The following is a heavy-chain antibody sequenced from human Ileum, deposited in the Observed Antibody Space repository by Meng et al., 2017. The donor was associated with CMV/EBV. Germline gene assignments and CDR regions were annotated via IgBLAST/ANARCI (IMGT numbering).Heavy chain of an antibody. V-gene: IGHV3-11*01. Sequence: LSCSASGFTFSAYYMSWIRQPPGKGLEWISYISGDSSTIYYADSVKGRFVISRDNAKNSLSLQMNSLRAEDTAIYYCATRRAGEFDYWGQGTLVTVSS. D-gene: IGHD7-27*01. CDR1: GFTFSAYY. CDR3: ATRRAGEFDY. J-gene: IGHJ4*02. CDR2: ISGDSSTI.